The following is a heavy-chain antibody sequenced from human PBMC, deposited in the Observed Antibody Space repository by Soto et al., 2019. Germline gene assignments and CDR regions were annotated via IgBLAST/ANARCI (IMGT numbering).Heavy chain of an antibody. V-gene: IGHV1-69*02. CDR3: ARSLLGDYYDSDGLDN. J-gene: IGHJ4*02. CDR1: GGPYSKYS. CDR2: IIPIFDIT. D-gene: IGHD3-22*01. Sequence: QVQLVQSGTEVKKPGSSVTVSCKASGGPYSKYSISWVRQAPGQGLEWMGRIIPIFDITNYAQKFQGRVTITAYKPTXXVYMALSSLRSEDTAVYYCARSLLGDYYDSDGLDNWGQGTLVTVSS.